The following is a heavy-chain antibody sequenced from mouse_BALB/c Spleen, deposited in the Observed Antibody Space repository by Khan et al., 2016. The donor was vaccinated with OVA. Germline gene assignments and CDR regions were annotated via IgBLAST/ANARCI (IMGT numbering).Heavy chain of an antibody. CDR1: GYSITSDYA. V-gene: IGHV3-2*02. Sequence: VQLKESGPGLVKPSQSLSLTCTVTGYSITSDYAWNWIRQFPGNKLEWMGYISYSGNPNYNPSLKSRISITRDTSKNQFFLQLNSVTTEDTATXYCARVYGGAFDYWGQGTTLTVSS. J-gene: IGHJ2*01. CDR3: ARVYGGAFDY. D-gene: IGHD2-10*02. CDR2: ISYSGNP.